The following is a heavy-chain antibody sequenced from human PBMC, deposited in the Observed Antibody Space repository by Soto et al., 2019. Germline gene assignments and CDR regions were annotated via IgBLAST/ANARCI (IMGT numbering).Heavy chain of an antibody. J-gene: IGHJ6*02. CDR2: IWGSGDRT. Sequence: GGSLRLSCAASGFAFRTYAMAWVRQAPGKGLEWVSGIWGSGDRTFYADSVKGRFTISRDNSRNTLYLQMYSLTAEDTALYYCAKTGPYCGGDCSRYFYGMDVWGQGTKVTVSS. D-gene: IGHD2-21*02. CDR1: GFAFRTYA. CDR3: AKTGPYCGGDCSRYFYGMDV. V-gene: IGHV3-23*01.